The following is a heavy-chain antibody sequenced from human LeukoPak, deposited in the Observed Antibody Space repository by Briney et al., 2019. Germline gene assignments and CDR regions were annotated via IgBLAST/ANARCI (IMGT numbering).Heavy chain of an antibody. CDR2: IYSGGSA. CDR1: GFTVSSNY. J-gene: IGHJ3*02. D-gene: IGHD1/OR15-1a*01. V-gene: IGHV3-66*01. Sequence: GGSLRLSCAASGFTVSSNYMSWVRQAPGKGLEWVSVIYSGGSAYYADSVKGRFTISRDNSKNTLYLQMNSLRAEDTAVYYCARGYEGARNNDAFDIWGQGTMVTVSS. CDR3: ARGYEGARNNDAFDI.